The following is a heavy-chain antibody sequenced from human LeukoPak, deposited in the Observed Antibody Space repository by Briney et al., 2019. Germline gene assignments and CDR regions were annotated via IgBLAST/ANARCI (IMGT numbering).Heavy chain of an antibody. D-gene: IGHD1-1*01. CDR3: AAEERTNDMDV. Sequence: ASVKVSCKASGYTFTGYYMHWVRQAPGQGLEWMGWINPNSGGTNYAQKFQERVTITRDMSTSTAYMELSSLRSEDTAVYYCAAEERTNDMDVWGQGTTVTVSS. CDR1: GYTFTGYY. CDR2: INPNSGGT. V-gene: IGHV1-2*02. J-gene: IGHJ6*02.